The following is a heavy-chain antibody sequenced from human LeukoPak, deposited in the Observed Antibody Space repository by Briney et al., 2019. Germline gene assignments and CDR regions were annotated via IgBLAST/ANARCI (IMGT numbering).Heavy chain of an antibody. CDR3: AELGITMIGGV. Sequence: GGSLRLSCAASGFTFSSYEMNWVRQAPGKGLEWVSGINWNGGSTGYADSVKGRFTISRDNAKNSLYLQMNSLRAEDTAVYYCAELGITMIGGVWGKGTTVTISS. CDR1: GFTFSSYE. V-gene: IGHV3-20*04. D-gene: IGHD3-10*02. CDR2: INWNGGST. J-gene: IGHJ6*04.